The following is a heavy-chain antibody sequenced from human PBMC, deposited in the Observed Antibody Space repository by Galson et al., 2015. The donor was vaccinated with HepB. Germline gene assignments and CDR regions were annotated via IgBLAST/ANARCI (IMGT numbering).Heavy chain of an antibody. J-gene: IGHJ6*03. D-gene: IGHD4-11*01. V-gene: IGHV1-69*04. CDR3: ASGLRRPRGYSNGQYYFYMDV. CDR1: GGTFSSHA. CDR2: LIPMLATE. Sequence: SVKVSCKASGGTFSSHAINWVRQAPGQGLEWMGRLIPMLATENHAQKFQGRVTITADKSTSTIYMELSSLRYEDTAVYYCASGLRRPRGYSNGQYYFYMDVWGKGTTVTVSS.